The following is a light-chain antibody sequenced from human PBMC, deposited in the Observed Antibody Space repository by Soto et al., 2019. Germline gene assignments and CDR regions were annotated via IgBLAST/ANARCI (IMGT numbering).Light chain of an antibody. Sequence: EIVLTQSPGTLSLSPGERATLSCRASQSVGSYLTWYQQKPGQAPRLLIYGASSRATGIPDRFSGSGSGTDFTLTITRLEPGDFAVYYCQQYDSSPRTFGQGTKFDIK. CDR1: QSVGSY. V-gene: IGKV3-20*01. CDR2: GAS. CDR3: QQYDSSPRT. J-gene: IGKJ2*01.